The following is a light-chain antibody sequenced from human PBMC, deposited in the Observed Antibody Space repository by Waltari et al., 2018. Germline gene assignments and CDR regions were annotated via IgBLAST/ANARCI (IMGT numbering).Light chain of an antibody. V-gene: IGLV2-14*01. CDR3: SSYTRRSYWV. CDR1: SSDVGFYDI. J-gene: IGLJ3*02. Sequence: QSALTQPASVSGSPGQSITISCTGTSSDVGFYDIVSWFQRHPGKAPKGMIYKVNNRPSGVSNRFSGSRSANTASLTISGLRSEDVADYYCSSYTRRSYWVFGGGTQLTVL. CDR2: KVN.